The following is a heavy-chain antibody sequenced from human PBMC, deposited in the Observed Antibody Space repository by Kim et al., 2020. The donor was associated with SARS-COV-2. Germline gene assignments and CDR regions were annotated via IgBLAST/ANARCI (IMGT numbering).Heavy chain of an antibody. CDR1: GYSFASYW. CDR3: ARRPHLWLGDLYWFDP. Sequence: GESLKISCKGSGYSFASYWIAWVRQMPGKGLEWMGIIYPSDSKIKYSPSFQGQVTISVDKSNSTAYLQWTSLKPSDTAIYYCARRPHLWLGDLYWFDPWGQENLVTVSS. V-gene: IGHV5-51*01. CDR2: IYPSDSKI. J-gene: IGHJ5*02. D-gene: IGHD3-10*01.